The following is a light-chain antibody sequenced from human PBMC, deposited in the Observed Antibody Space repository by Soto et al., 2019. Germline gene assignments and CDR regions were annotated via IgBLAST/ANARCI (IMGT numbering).Light chain of an antibody. V-gene: IGKV3-20*01. CDR2: AAS. J-gene: IGKJ1*01. Sequence: EVVLTQSPGTVSLSPGERATLSCRASQSVTSNYLAWYQQKPGQALRLLIYAASSRATGIPDRFSGSGSGTDFTLSISRLEPEDFAVYYCHQYGSSITWTFGQGIKVEIK. CDR1: QSVTSNY. CDR3: HQYGSSITWT.